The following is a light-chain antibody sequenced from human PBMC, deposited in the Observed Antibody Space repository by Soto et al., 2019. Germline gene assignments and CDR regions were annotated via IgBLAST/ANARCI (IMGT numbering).Light chain of an antibody. CDR2: GAS. CDR3: QQYGSSMWT. CDR1: QSVSSN. V-gene: IGKV3-20*01. J-gene: IGKJ1*01. Sequence: EIVMTQSPATLSVSPGERATPSCRASQSVSSNLAWYQQKPGQAPRLLIYGASSRATGIPDRFSGSGSGTDFTLTIRRLEPEDFTVYYCQQYGSSMWTFGQGPKVDIK.